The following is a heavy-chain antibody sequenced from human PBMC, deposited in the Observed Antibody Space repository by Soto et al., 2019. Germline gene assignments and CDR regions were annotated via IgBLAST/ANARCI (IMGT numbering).Heavy chain of an antibody. J-gene: IGHJ4*02. CDR1: GGSISSGDYY. D-gene: IGHD3-10*01. CDR3: ATHRRDGYKFGEF. CDR2: IYYSGST. Sequence: QVQLQESGPGLVKPSQTLSLTCTVSGGSISSGDYYWSWIRQPPGKGLEWIGYIYYSGSTYYNPSLKSRVTISVDTSTNQFSLKLSSVTAADTAVYYCATHRRDGYKFGEFWGQGTLVTVSS. V-gene: IGHV4-30-4*01.